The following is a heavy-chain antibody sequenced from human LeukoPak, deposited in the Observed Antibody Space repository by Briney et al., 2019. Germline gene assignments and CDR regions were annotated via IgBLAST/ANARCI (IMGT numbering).Heavy chain of an antibody. CDR2: IFSSGST. D-gene: IGHD3-10*01. J-gene: IGHJ6*03. V-gene: IGHV4-4*07. CDR3: ARNRWFGESFYMDV. CDR1: GGSIGNFY. Sequence: SETLSLTCTVSGGSIGNFYWSWVRQPAGKGLEWVGRIFSSGSTNYNPSLKSRVTMSVDTSKKQFSLKVSSVTAADTAVYYCARNRWFGESFYMDVWGKGTTVTISS.